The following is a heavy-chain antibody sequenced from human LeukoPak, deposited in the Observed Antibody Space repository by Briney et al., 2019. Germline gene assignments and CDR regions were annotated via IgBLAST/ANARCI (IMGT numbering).Heavy chain of an antibody. V-gene: IGHV3-30-3*01. Sequence: PGRSLRLSCAASGFTFSSYAMHWVRQAPGKGLEWVAVISYDGSNKYYADSVKGRFTISRDNSKNTLYLQMNSLRAEDTAVYYCARVNARGYSYGYDAFDIWGQGTMVTVSS. J-gene: IGHJ3*02. CDR2: ISYDGSNK. CDR1: GFTFSSYA. CDR3: ARVNARGYSYGYDAFDI. D-gene: IGHD5-18*01.